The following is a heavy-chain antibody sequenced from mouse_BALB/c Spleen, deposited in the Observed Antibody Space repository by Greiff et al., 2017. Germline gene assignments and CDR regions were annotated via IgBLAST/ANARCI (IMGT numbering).Heavy chain of an antibody. D-gene: IGHD2-12*01. CDR1: GYTFTSYN. CDR3: ARSPDLTTYYFDY. V-gene: IGHV1-12*01. J-gene: IGHJ2*01. CDR2: IYPGNGDT. Sequence: VQLQQPGAELVKPGASVKMSCKASGYTFTSYNMHWVKQTPGQGLEWIGAIYPGNGDTSYNQKFKGKATLTADKSSSTAYMQLSSLTSEDSAVYYCARSPDLTTYYFDYWGQGTTLTVSS.